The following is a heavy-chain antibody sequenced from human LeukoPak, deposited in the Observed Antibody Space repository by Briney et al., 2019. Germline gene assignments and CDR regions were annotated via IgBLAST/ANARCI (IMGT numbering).Heavy chain of an antibody. CDR1: GFTFTSSA. Sequence: GASVKVSCKASGFTFTSSAMQWVRQARGQRLEWIGWIVVDSGNTNYAQKFQERVTITRDMSTSTAYMELSSLRSEDTAVYYCAAGIQLWYHQAGDAFDIWGQGTMATVSS. D-gene: IGHD5-18*01. J-gene: IGHJ3*02. CDR2: IVVDSGNT. V-gene: IGHV1-58*02. CDR3: AAGIQLWYHQAGDAFDI.